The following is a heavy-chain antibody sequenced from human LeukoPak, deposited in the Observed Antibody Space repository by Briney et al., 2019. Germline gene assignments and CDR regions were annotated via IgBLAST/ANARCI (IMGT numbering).Heavy chain of an antibody. CDR2: IGTAGDT. CDR3: VRGALPGDNWYFDL. J-gene: IGHJ2*01. Sequence: GGSLRLSCAASGFTFSSYDMHWVRHATGKGLEWVSAIGTAGDTYYPGSVKGRFTISRDYAKNSLFLQMNSLGAGDTAVYFCVRGALPGDNWYFDLWGRGTLVTVSS. CDR1: GFTFSSYD. V-gene: IGHV3-13*01.